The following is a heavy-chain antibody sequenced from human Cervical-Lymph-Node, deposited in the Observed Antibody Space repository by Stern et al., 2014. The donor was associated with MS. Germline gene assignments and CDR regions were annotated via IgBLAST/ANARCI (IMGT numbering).Heavy chain of an antibody. D-gene: IGHD2-21*02. V-gene: IGHV1-18*04. Sequence: QVQLGQSGAEVKKPGASVKVSCKASGYTFTSYGISWVRQAPGQGLEWMGWISAYNGNTNYAQKLQGRVTMTTDTSTSTAYMELRSLRSDDTAVYYCAREFHCGGDCYTNDYWGQGTLVTVSS. CDR2: ISAYNGNT. CDR3: AREFHCGGDCYTNDY. CDR1: GYTFTSYG. J-gene: IGHJ4*02.